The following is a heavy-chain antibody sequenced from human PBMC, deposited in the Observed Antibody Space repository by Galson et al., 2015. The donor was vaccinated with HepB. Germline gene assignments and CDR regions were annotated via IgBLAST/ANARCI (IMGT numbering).Heavy chain of an antibody. CDR3: ARDFWGGSGWPRIDY. J-gene: IGHJ4*02. CDR2: ITSSGTGT. Sequence: SLRLSCAASGFTFSSYAMSWVRQSPGKGLEWVSAITSSGTGTYYVDSVKGRFTISRDNSKKTLFLQMNSLRAEDTAVYYCARDFWGGSGWPRIDYWGQGTLVIVSS. V-gene: IGHV3-23*01. CDR1: GFTFSSYA. D-gene: IGHD6-19*01.